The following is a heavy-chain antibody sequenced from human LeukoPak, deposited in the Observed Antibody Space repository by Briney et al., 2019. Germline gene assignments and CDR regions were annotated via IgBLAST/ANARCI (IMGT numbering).Heavy chain of an antibody. CDR3: ARGGTNYDILTGSALYY. D-gene: IGHD3-9*01. J-gene: IGHJ4*02. CDR2: ISHDGSTI. CDR1: GFTFDHYG. Sequence: GGSLRLSCAVSGFTFDHYGMHWVRQAPGKGLEWVAVISHDGSTIYYADSVEGRFTISRDNAKNSLYLQMNSLRAEDTAVYYCARGGTNYDILTGSALYYWGQGTLVTVSS. V-gene: IGHV3-30*03.